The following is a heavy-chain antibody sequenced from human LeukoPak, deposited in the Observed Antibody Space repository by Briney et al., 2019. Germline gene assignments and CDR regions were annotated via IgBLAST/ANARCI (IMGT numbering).Heavy chain of an antibody. CDR2: IGHTGSIT. CDR3: VRDGAVVTSGSYPWRYFQY. D-gene: IGHD3-10*01. V-gene: IGHV3-11*04. CDR1: GFTVSSNY. Sequence: GGSLRLSCAASGFTVSSNYMSWVRQAPGKGLEWVSYIGHTGSITDYADAVKGRFTISRDNAKNSLYLQMNTLRAEDTAVYYCVRDGAVVTSGSYPWRYFQYWGQGTLVTVSS. J-gene: IGHJ1*01.